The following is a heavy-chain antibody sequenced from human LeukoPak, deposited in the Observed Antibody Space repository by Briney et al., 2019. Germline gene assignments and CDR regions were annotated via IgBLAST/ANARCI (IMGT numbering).Heavy chain of an antibody. CDR2: INSDGSRT. V-gene: IGHV3-74*01. J-gene: IGHJ6*02. CDR1: GFTFSSYW. Sequence: GGSLRLSCAASGFTFSSYWMHWVRQAPGKGLVWVSRINSDGSRTNYADSVRGRFTISRDNAKNTAYLQMNSLRAEDTALYYCARDPGYYYYGMDVWGQGTTVVVSS. CDR3: ARDPGYYYYGMDV.